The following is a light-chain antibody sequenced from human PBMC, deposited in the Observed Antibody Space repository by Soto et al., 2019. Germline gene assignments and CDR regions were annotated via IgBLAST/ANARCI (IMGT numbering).Light chain of an antibody. V-gene: IGKV3-11*01. J-gene: IGKJ4*01. CDR1: QSVSSY. CDR3: QQYDNYPLT. CDR2: DAC. Sequence: EIVLTQSPATLSLSPGERATLSCRASQSVSSYLAWYQQKPGQAPRLLIYDACNRATGIPARFSGSGSGTDFTLTISSLEPEDFATYYCQQYDNYPLTFGGGTKVEIK.